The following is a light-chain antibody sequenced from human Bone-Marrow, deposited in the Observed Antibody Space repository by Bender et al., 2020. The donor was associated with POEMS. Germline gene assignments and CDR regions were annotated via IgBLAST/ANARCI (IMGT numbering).Light chain of an antibody. CDR3: ATWDDSLSDVV. J-gene: IGLJ2*01. CDR1: SSNIGRNY. Sequence: QSVLTQPPSVSAAPGQKVTLSCSGSSSNIGRNYVSWYQQLPGTAPKLLIYDNEKRPSGIPDRFSGSKSGTSATLGITGLQTGDEADYYCATWDDSLSDVVFGGGTKLTVL. V-gene: IGLV1-51*01. CDR2: DNE.